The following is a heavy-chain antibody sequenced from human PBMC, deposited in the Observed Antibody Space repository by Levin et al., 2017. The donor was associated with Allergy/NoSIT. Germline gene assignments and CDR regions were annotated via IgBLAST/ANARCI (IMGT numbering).Heavy chain of an antibody. Sequence: GASVKVSCKASGYTFTSYYMHWVRQAPGQGLEWMGIINPSGGSTSYAQKFQGRVTMTRDTSTSTVYMELSSLRSEDTAVYYCARDPGIAVAANWFDPWGQGTLVTVSS. J-gene: IGHJ5*02. CDR3: ARDPGIAVAANWFDP. V-gene: IGHV1-46*01. CDR2: INPSGGST. D-gene: IGHD6-19*01. CDR1: GYTFTSYY.